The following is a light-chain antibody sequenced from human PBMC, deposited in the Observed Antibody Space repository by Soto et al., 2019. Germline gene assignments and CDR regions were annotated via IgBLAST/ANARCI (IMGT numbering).Light chain of an antibody. J-gene: IGLJ3*02. CDR3: RSYTTSITHWV. CDR1: SSDVGGYNY. Sequence: QSALTQPASVSGSPGQSITISCTGTSSDVGGYNYVSWYQQHPGKAPKLMIYEVSNRPSGVSNRFSGSKSGNTASLTISGFQGEDEAEYSCRSYTTSITHWVFGGGTKLTV. CDR2: EVS. V-gene: IGLV2-14*01.